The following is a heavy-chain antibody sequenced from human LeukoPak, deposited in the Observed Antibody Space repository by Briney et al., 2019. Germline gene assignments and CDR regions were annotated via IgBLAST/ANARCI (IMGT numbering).Heavy chain of an antibody. Sequence: GGSLRLSCAASGFVFSDYSMNSVRQAPGKGLEWVANIRGSGSGMGYGSYYADSVKGRFTISRDNAKTSLYLQMNSLRADDTAVYYCARDDNWGFDYWGQGALVTVSS. CDR3: ARDDNWGFDY. CDR2: IRGSGSGM. V-gene: IGHV3-48*04. J-gene: IGHJ4*02. CDR1: GFVFSDYS. D-gene: IGHD7-27*01.